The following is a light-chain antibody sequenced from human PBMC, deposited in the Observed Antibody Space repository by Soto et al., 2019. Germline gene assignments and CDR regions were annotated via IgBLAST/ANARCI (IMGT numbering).Light chain of an antibody. V-gene: IGLV2-23*02. J-gene: IGLJ2*01. CDR2: EVS. CDR3: CSYARSVTYV. Sequence: QSVLTQPASVSGSPGQSITISCTGTSSDVGSYDVVSWYQQHPGKAPKLLIYEVSERPSGSSDRFSGSKSGNTASLTISGLQAEDEADYYGCSYARSVTYVFGGGTKLTVL. CDR1: SSDVGSYDV.